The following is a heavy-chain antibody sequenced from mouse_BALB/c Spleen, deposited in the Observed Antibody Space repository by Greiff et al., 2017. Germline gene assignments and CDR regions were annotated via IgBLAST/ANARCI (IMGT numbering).Heavy chain of an antibody. V-gene: IGHV14-3*02. D-gene: IGHD2-4*01. CDR1: GFNIKDTY. CDR3: ARSYDSYWYFDV. Sequence: VQLKESGAELVKPGASVKLSCTASGFNIKDTYMHWVKQRPEQGLEWIGRIDPANGNTKYDPKFQGKATITADTSSNTAYLQLSSLTSEDTAVYYCARSYDSYWYFDVWGAGTTVTVSS. CDR2: IDPANGNT. J-gene: IGHJ1*01.